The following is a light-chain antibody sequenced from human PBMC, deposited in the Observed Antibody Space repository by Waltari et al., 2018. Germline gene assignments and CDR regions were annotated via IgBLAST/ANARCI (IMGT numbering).Light chain of an antibody. Sequence: QSALTQPASVSGSPGQSITISCTRTRSDVGGYELLPWYQQHPSKAPKLMIYEVSNRPSGVSNRFSGSKSGNTASLTISGLQAEDEADYYCSSYTSSSTLWVFGGGTKLTVL. V-gene: IGLV2-14*01. J-gene: IGLJ3*02. CDR1: RSDVGGYEL. CDR2: EVS. CDR3: SSYTSSSTLWV.